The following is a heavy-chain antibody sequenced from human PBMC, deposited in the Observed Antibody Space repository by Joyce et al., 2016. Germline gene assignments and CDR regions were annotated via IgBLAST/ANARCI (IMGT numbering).Heavy chain of an antibody. Sequence: QVQLEQSGAEVKKPGASVRVSCRSSGYTFNTFGITWVRQAPGKGLEWIGLISPYNRQTKYSQKFQDRVTMTRETSRSAAYLEVRRLRCGDTAVYYCARDGYRYSGAYYSEYWGQGTLVTVPS. J-gene: IGHJ4*02. CDR3: ARDGYRYSGAYYSEY. CDR2: ISPYNRQT. D-gene: IGHD5-12*01. CDR1: GYTFNTFG. V-gene: IGHV1-18*01.